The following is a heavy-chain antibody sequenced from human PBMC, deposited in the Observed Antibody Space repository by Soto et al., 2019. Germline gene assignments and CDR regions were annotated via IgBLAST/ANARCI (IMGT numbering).Heavy chain of an antibody. CDR1: GFTFGDYA. V-gene: IGHV3-49*03. Sequence: GVLRRSCTASGFTFGDYAMSWFRQAPGKGLEWVGFISSKAYVGTTEYAASVKGRFTISRDDSISIAYLQMDSLKTEDTALYYCTRGEDYYGRPPMDVWGQATTVTVSS. J-gene: IGHJ6*02. D-gene: IGHD3-10*01. CDR2: ISSKAYVGTT. CDR3: TRGEDYYGRPPMDV.